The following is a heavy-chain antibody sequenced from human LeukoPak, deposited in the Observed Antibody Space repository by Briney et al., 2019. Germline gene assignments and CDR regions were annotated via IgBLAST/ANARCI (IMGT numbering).Heavy chain of an antibody. CDR2: ISAYNGNT. CDR1: GYTFTSYG. V-gene: IGHV1-18*01. J-gene: IGHJ5*02. Sequence: ASVKVSCTASGYTFTSYGISWVRQAPGQGLEWMGWISAYNGNTKCAQKVLGRVTMTTDTSTSTAYMELRSLSSDDTAVYYWARGGLVVVVAATPSTTPGLLHWLDPWGQGTLVSVSS. CDR3: ARGGLVVVVAATPSTTPGLLHWLDP. D-gene: IGHD2-15*01.